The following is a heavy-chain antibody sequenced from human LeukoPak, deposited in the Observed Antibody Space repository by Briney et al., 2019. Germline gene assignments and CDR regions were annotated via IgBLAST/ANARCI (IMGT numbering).Heavy chain of an antibody. CDR2: ISADNGNT. Sequence: ASVQVSCNAAGYTFTSYGISWVRQAPGQGLEGRGWISADNGNTNYAQKLQGRVTMTTDTSMSTADMELRSLSSDDAAVYYCARRPLAAGTGGWFDPWGQGTLVTVSS. J-gene: IGHJ5*02. CDR1: GYTFTSYG. D-gene: IGHD6-13*01. CDR3: ARRPLAAGTGGWFDP. V-gene: IGHV1-18*01.